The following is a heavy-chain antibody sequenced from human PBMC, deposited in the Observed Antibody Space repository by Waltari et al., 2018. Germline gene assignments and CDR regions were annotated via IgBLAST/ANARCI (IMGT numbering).Heavy chain of an antibody. CDR3: ARPRYDSSGYYDAFDI. D-gene: IGHD3-22*01. V-gene: IGHV1-2*06. J-gene: IGHJ3*02. CDR1: GYTFTGYY. CDR2: INPNSGGT. Sequence: QVQLVQSGAEVKKPGASVKVSCKASGYTFTGYYMHWVRQAPGQGLEWMGRINPNSGGTNYAQKFQGRVTMTRDTSISTAYMELSRLRSDDTAVYYCARPRYDSSGYYDAFDIWGQGTMVIVSS.